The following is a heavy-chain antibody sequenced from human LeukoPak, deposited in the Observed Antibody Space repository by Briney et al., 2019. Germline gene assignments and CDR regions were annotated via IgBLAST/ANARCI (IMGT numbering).Heavy chain of an antibody. D-gene: IGHD5-12*01. CDR3: ARGGGYASPVGY. CDR1: GGSISTYY. CDR2: IYHSGST. J-gene: IGHJ4*02. Sequence: SETLSLTCTLSGGSISTYYWSWIRQPPGKGLEWIGYIYHSGSTNYNPSLKSRVTISVDTSKNQFSLKLSSATAADTAVYYCARGGGYASPVGYWGQGALVTVSS. V-gene: IGHV4-59*01.